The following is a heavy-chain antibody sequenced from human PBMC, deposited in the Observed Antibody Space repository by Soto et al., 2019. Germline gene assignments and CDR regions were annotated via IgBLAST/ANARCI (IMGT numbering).Heavy chain of an antibody. CDR1: GFTFSSYG. V-gene: IGHV3-30*18. Sequence: SGGSLRLSCAASGFTFSSYGMHWVRQAPGKGLEWVAVISYDGSNKYYADSVKGRFTISRDNSKNTLYLQMNSLRAEDTAVYYCAKEGSGCYYPARGRSNWFDPWGQGTLVTVSS. D-gene: IGHD3-10*01. CDR3: AKEGSGCYYPARGRSNWFDP. CDR2: ISYDGSNK. J-gene: IGHJ5*02.